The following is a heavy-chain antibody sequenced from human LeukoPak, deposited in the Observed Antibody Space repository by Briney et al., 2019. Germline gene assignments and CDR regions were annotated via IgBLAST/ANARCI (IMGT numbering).Heavy chain of an antibody. D-gene: IGHD6-19*01. CDR3: ARDYHGGSSGWYSLGSAFDI. CDR1: GGTFSSYA. V-gene: IGHV1-69*05. Sequence: ASVKVSCKASGGTFSSYAISWVRQAPGQGLEWMGGIIPIFGTANYAQKFQGRVTITTDESTSTAYMELSSLRSEDTAVYYCARDYHGGSSGWYSLGSAFDIGGQGTMVTVSS. J-gene: IGHJ3*02. CDR2: IIPIFGTA.